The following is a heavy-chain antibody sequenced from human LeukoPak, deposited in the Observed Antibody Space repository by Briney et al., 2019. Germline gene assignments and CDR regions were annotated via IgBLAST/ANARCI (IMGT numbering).Heavy chain of an antibody. CDR1: VLTFDHYG. CDR3: ARCSRSSTSCYSAFDI. Sequence: GWCLRLSCAGCVLTFDHYGMSWVRQAPGRGLAWVSAIVNWDGGNTGYADSVRGRFPISRDHAKNSLYLQMNSLRAEDTALYYCARCSRSSTSCYSAFDIWGQGTMVTVSS. J-gene: IGHJ3*02. V-gene: IGHV3-20*04. CDR2: IVNWDGGNT. D-gene: IGHD2-2*02.